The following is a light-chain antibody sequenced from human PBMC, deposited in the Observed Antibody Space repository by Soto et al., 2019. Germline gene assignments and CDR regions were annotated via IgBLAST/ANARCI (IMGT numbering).Light chain of an antibody. V-gene: IGKV1-6*01. J-gene: IGKJ1*01. CDR1: RDIGSD. CDR3: LQDHYDSWT. CDR2: AAS. Sequence: TLVTQSPASLSASVGDRITITCRASRDIGSDLRRHQQEPEKAPTLLIYAASNLQSGVPSRFRGSRSSTEFTLTVSSLQPEDFAPYYCLQDHYDSWTFGQGTKVDI.